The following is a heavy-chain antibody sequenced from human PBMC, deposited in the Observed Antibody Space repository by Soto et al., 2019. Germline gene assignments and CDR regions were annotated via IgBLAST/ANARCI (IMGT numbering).Heavy chain of an antibody. CDR3: ARVMYSSGWYAFEC. J-gene: IGHJ4*02. CDR1: GGSISSYY. V-gene: IGHV4-4*07. CDR2: IYTSGST. D-gene: IGHD6-19*01. Sequence: PSETLSLTCTVSGGSISSYYWSWIRQPAGKGLEWIGRIYTSGSTNYNPSLKSRVTMSVDTSKNQFSLQLSSVTAADTAVYYCARVMYSSGWYAFECWGQGTLVTVSS.